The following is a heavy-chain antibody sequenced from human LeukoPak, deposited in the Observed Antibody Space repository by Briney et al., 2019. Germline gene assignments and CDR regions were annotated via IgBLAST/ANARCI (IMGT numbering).Heavy chain of an antibody. Sequence: PGGSLRLSCAASGFTFSDYYMSWIRQAPGKGLEWVSYIRSIGTTIYYADSVKGRFTISRDNAENSLYLQTNSLRAEDTAVYYCAREFSALTMTFDYWGQGTLVTVSS. CDR1: GFTFSDYY. J-gene: IGHJ4*02. D-gene: IGHD1-14*01. V-gene: IGHV3-11*04. CDR2: IRSIGTTI. CDR3: AREFSALTMTFDY.